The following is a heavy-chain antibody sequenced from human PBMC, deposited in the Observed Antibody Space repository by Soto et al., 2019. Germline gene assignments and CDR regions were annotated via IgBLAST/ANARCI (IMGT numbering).Heavy chain of an antibody. J-gene: IGHJ5*02. V-gene: IGHV4-34*01. CDR3: APKLGYCSGGSCSRGWFDH. Sequence: PXETLSLTCAVYGGSFSGYYWSWIRQPPGKGLEWIGEINHSGSTNYNPSLKSRVTISVDTSKNQFSLKLSSVTAADTAVYYCAPKLGYCSGGSCSRGWFDHWGQGTLVTVSS. CDR1: GGSFSGYY. D-gene: IGHD2-15*01. CDR2: INHSGST.